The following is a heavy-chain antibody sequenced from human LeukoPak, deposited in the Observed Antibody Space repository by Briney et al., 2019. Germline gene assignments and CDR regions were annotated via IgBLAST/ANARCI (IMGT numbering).Heavy chain of an antibody. V-gene: IGHV4-59*01. CDR1: GGSLSRYY. J-gene: IGHJ6*02. D-gene: IGHD2-2*01. CDR2: IYYSGST. Sequence: SETLSLTCTVSGGSLSRYYWSWIRQPPGKGLERIGYIYYSGSTNYNPSLKSRVTISVDTSKNQFSLKLSSVTAADTAVYYCARCPAATNYYYYYGMDVWGQGTTVTVSS. CDR3: ARCPAATNYYYYYGMDV.